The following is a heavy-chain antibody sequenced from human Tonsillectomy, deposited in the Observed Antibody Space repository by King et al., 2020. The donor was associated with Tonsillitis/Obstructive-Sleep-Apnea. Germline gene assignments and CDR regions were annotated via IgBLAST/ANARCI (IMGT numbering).Heavy chain of an antibody. CDR3: AIRLGYCSGDSCLDY. CDR1: GGSVSGYY. V-gene: IGHV4-34*01. CDR2: INHSGST. Sequence: VQLQQWGAGLLKPSETLSLTCAVYGGSVSGYYWSWIRQPPGKGLEWIGEINHSGSTNSNPSLKSRVTISVDTSKNQFSLKLSSVTAADTAVYFCAIRLGYCSGDSCLDYWGQGTLVTVSS. J-gene: IGHJ4*02. D-gene: IGHD2-15*01.